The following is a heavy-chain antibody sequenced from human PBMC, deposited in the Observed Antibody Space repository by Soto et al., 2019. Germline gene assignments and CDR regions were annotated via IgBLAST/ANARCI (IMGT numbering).Heavy chain of an antibody. Sequence: QAQLMQSGAEVKKPGSSVKVSCKASGGTFSGYAINWVRQAPGQGLEWMGGIIPLLGITDYGQKFQGRITIAANASTGTAYMDLRGLRSEDTAFYYCARDPRSIPGTRSSEDFQHWGQGTLVSVSS. J-gene: IGHJ1*01. V-gene: IGHV1-69*01. D-gene: IGHD1-1*01. CDR1: GGTFSGYA. CDR2: IIPLLGIT. CDR3: ARDPRSIPGTRSSEDFQH.